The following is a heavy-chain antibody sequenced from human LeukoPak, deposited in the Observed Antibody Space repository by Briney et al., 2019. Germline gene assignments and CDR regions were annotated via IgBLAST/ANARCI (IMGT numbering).Heavy chain of an antibody. J-gene: IGHJ6*03. V-gene: IGHV4-34*01. D-gene: IGHD6-13*01. Sequence: PSETLSLTCAVYGGSFSGYYWSWIRQPPGKGLEWIGEINHSGSTNYNPSLESRVTISVDTSKNQFSLKLSSVTAADTAVYYCARMTVGIAAAGKPMDVWGKGTTVTVSS. CDR3: ARMTVGIAAAGKPMDV. CDR1: GGSFSGYY. CDR2: INHSGST.